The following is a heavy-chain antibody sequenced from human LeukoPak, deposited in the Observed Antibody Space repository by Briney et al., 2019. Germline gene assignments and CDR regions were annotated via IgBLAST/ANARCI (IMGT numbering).Heavy chain of an antibody. Sequence: GGSLRLSCTASGFTFGGYAMSWVRQAPGKGLEWVGFIRSKAYGGTTEYAASVKGRFTISRDDSKSIAYLQMNSLKTEDTAVYYCTRTQSTYYPLAYWGQGTLVTVSS. V-gene: IGHV3-49*04. CDR1: GFTFGGYA. CDR2: IRSKAYGGTT. D-gene: IGHD2-21*01. J-gene: IGHJ4*02. CDR3: TRTQSTYYPLAY.